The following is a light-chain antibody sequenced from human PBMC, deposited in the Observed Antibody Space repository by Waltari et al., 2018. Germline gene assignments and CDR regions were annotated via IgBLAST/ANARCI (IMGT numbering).Light chain of an antibody. J-gene: IGKJ3*01. CDR1: QSVLYSSNNKTY. Sequence: DIVMTQSPDSLAVSLGERATFNCTSSQSVLYSSNNKTYLAWYQQNPGQPPKLLIYWASIRESGVPDRFIGSGSETDFTLTINSLQAEDVAVYYCQQYYNTPSTFGPGTKVDIK. CDR2: WAS. CDR3: QQYYNTPST. V-gene: IGKV4-1*01.